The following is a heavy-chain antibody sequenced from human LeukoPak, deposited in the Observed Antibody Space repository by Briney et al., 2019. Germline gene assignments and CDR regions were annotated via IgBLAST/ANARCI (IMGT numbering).Heavy chain of an antibody. J-gene: IGHJ6*02. D-gene: IGHD1-26*01. Sequence: GGSLRLSCAASGFTFSTYGMRWVRQAPGKGLEWVAVISYDGSNKYYADSVKGRFTISRDNSKNTLYLQMNSLRAEDTAVYYCAKSSGSYDSYYYYGMDVWGQGTTVTVSS. CDR3: AKSSGSYDSYYYYGMDV. CDR2: ISYDGSNK. V-gene: IGHV3-30*18. CDR1: GFTFSTYG.